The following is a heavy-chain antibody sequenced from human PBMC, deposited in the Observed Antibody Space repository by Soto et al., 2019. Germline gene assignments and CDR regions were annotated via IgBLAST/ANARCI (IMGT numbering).Heavy chain of an antibody. V-gene: IGHV1-18*01. D-gene: IGHD6-13*01. CDR1: GDTITSYG. Sequence: ASVEVSCKASGDTITSYGISWVRQAPGQGLEWMGWISAYNGNTNYAQKLQGRVTMTTDTSTSTAYMELRSLRSDDTAVYYCARAFYFSSSCYDQAYYSVMAVWGHGSTVTVFS. CDR3: ARAFYFSSSCYDQAYYSVMAV. J-gene: IGHJ6*02. CDR2: ISAYNGNT.